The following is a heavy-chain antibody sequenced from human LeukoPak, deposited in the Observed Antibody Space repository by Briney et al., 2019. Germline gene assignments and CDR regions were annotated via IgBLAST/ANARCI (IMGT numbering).Heavy chain of an antibody. CDR1: GYTFTSFW. CDR2: IFPADSNT. V-gene: IGHV5-51*01. Sequence: GESLKISCKGSGYTFTSFWIGWVRQMPGKGLEWLGMIFPADSNTAYSPSFQGQVTLSADKSISTAYLQWSSLKAPDTAIYYCARRASGYDDYWGQGTLVTVSS. D-gene: IGHD5-12*01. J-gene: IGHJ4*02. CDR3: ARRASGYDDY.